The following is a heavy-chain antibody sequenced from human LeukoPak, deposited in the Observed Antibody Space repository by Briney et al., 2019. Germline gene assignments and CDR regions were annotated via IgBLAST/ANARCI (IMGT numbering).Heavy chain of an antibody. CDR3: ASFGGELSLFDY. J-gene: IGHJ4*02. V-gene: IGHV4-59*01. Sequence: SETLSLTCTVSGGSISSYYWSWIRQPPGKGLEWIGYIYYSGSTNYNPSLKSRVTISVDTSKNQFSLKLSSVTAADTAVYYCASFGGELSLFDYWGQGTLVTVSS. CDR1: GGSISSYY. D-gene: IGHD3-10*01. CDR2: IYYSGST.